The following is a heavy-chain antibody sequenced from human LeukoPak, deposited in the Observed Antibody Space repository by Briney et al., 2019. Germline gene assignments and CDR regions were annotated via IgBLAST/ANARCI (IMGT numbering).Heavy chain of an antibody. V-gene: IGHV3-73*01. D-gene: IGHD6-13*01. J-gene: IGHJ4*02. CDR3: TRETYSSSWPTFDY. CDR2: IRSKANSYAT. Sequence: GGSLKLSCAASGFTFSGSAMHWVRQASGKGLEWVGRIRSKANSYATAYAASVKGRFTISRDDSKNTAYLQMNSLKTEDTAVYYCTRETYSSSWPTFDYWGQGTLVTVSS. CDR1: GFTFSGSA.